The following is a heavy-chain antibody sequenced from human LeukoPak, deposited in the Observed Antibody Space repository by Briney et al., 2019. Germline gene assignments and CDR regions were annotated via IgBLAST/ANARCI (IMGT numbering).Heavy chain of an antibody. CDR2: IHFDGSYK. D-gene: IGHD6-19*01. CDR1: GFTFSSYG. J-gene: IGHJ4*02. CDR3: SKDYLAYSSGWTFDC. Sequence: GGSLRLSCAASGFTFSSYGIHWVRQAPGQGLEWVAFIHFDGSYKYYADSVKGRFTISRDNSQNTVYLQMNSLRAEDTAIYYCSKDYLAYSSGWTFDCWGQGTLVTVSS. V-gene: IGHV3-30*02.